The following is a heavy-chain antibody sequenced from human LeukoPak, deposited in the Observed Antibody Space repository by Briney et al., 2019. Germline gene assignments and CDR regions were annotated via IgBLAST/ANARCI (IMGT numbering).Heavy chain of an antibody. CDR1: GFTVSSNY. D-gene: IGHD3-10*01. CDR3: AREGYYGSGSYGSFDY. CDR2: IYSGGST. V-gene: IGHV3-53*01. Sequence: GGSLRLSCAASGFTVSSNYMSWVRQAPGKGLEWVSVIYSGGSTYYADSVKGRFTISRDNSKNTLYLQMNSLRAEDTAVYYCAREGYYGSGSYGSFDYWGQGTLVTVSS. J-gene: IGHJ4*02.